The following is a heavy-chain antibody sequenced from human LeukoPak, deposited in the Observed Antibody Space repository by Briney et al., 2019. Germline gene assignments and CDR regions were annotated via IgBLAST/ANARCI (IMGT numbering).Heavy chain of an antibody. J-gene: IGHJ4*02. V-gene: IGHV4-59*08. Sequence: SETLSLTCTVSGGSISSYYWSWIRQPPGKGLEWIGYIDYSGSTNYNPSLKSRVTASVDTSKNQFSLRLSSVTAADTAVYYCARHADYGAYLDYWGQGTLVTVSS. CDR3: ARHADYGAYLDY. CDR1: GGSISSYY. CDR2: IDYSGST. D-gene: IGHD4-17*01.